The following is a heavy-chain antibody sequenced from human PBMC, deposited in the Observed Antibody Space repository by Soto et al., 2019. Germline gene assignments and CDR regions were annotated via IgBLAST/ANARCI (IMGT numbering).Heavy chain of an antibody. J-gene: IGHJ4*02. CDR1: GYSFTTYW. V-gene: IGHV5-51*01. D-gene: IGHD3-22*01. CDR2: IYPGDSDT. Sequence: PGASLKISCKGSGYSFTTYWIGWVRQMPGKGLEWMGIIYPGDSDTRYSPSFQGQVTIPADKSISTAYLQWGSLKASATAMYYCARGSTGYYFDYWGQGTPVTVSS. CDR3: ARGSTGYYFDY.